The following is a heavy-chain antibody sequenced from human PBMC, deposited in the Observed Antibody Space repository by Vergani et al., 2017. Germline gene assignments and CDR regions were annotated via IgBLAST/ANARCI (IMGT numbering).Heavy chain of an antibody. CDR3: ARDPRDGYNYKGLGFDH. J-gene: IGHJ4*02. V-gene: IGHV4-30-4*08. CDR2: IYYSGST. Sequence: QVQLQESGPGLVKPSQTLSLTCTVSGGSISSGDYYWSWIRQPPGKGLEWIGYIYYSGSTYYNPSLKSRVTISVDTSKNQFSLKLSSVTAADTAVYYCARDPRDGYNYKGLGFDHWGQGTLVTVSS. CDR1: GGSISSGDYY. D-gene: IGHD5-24*01.